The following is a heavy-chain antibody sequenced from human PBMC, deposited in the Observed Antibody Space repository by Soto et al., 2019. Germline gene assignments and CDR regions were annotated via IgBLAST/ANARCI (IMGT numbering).Heavy chain of an antibody. J-gene: IGHJ5*02. CDR1: GGTFSSYT. CDR2: IIPILGIA. V-gene: IGHV1-69*02. CDR3: AGARGYCGSGSYYSRWCDP. Sequence: QVQLVQSGAEVKKPGSSVKVSCKASGGTFSSYTISWVRQAPGQGLEWMGRIIPILGIANYAQKFQGRVTMTANKSTDAAWMGLSSLRPEGEAGYYGAGARGYCGSGSYYSRWCDPWSQGTLVTVSS. D-gene: IGHD3-10*01.